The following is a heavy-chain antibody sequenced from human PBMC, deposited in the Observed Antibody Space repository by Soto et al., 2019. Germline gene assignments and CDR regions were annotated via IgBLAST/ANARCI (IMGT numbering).Heavy chain of an antibody. D-gene: IGHD5-18*01. J-gene: IGHJ4*02. Sequence: QVQLVQSGAEVKKPGSSVKVSCKASGGTFSSYTFSWVRQAPGQGLEWMGRISPMLGIANYAQKFQGRVTITADNSTSTAYMERSSLRSEDTAVYYCANRGYGYGLLIYWGQGTLVTVSS. CDR1: GGTFSSYT. CDR3: ANRGYGYGLLIY. CDR2: ISPMLGIA. V-gene: IGHV1-69*02.